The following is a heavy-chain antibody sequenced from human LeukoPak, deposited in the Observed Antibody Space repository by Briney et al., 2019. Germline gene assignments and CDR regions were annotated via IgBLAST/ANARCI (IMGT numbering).Heavy chain of an antibody. J-gene: IGHJ4*02. D-gene: IGHD3-10*01. Sequence: PSETLSLTCSVSGDSVSNYGWSWVRQPPGKGLEWIDYVYASGINSDNQNPALKSRVTISVDTWRNQFSLRLNSVTAADTAIYYCARDNFGSLDFWGQGALVTVSS. CDR3: ARDNFGSLDF. CDR1: GDSVSNYG. V-gene: IGHV4-59*02. CDR2: VYASGINSD.